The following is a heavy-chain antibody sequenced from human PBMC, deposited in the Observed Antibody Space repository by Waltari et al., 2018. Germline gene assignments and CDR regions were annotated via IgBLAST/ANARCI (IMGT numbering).Heavy chain of an antibody. V-gene: IGHV4-34*02. CDR2: NSLKDVT. J-gene: IGHJ1*01. CDR1: GASLRYYF. CDR3: ARGPRDKWLGRYSGEYFHH. D-gene: IGHD6-19*01. Sequence: QVQLQQWGATLLKPSETLSLTCAVYGASLRYYFWPWIRQSPGKGLEWIGENSLKDVTYYNPSLESRVSVHLDTSKNQFDLRLESVTAADTAIYYCARGPRDKWLGRYSGEYFHHWGPGTLVSVSA.